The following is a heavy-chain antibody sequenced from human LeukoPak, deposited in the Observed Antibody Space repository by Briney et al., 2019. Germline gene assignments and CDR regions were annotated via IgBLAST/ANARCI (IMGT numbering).Heavy chain of an antibody. J-gene: IGHJ5*02. Sequence: PSETLSLTCTVSGGSISSYYWSWIRQPAGKGLEWIGRIYTSGSTNYNPSLKSRVTMSVDTSKNQFSLKLSSVTAADTAVYYCAREYSSGCFTPQRCYSLFDPWGQGTLVTVSS. D-gene: IGHD6-19*01. CDR1: GGSISSYY. CDR2: IYTSGST. CDR3: AREYSSGCFTPQRCYSLFDP. V-gene: IGHV4-4*07.